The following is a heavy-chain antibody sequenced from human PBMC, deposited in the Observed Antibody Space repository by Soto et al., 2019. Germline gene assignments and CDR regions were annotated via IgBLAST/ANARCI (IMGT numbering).Heavy chain of an antibody. CDR1: GLTFRKYG. CDR2: ISYDGNKI. CDR3: AKDLWEFLNPPGYFDS. Sequence: QVQLVESGGGVVQPGTSLRLSCVASGLTFRKYGMHWVRQAPGKGLEWVALISYDGNKIYYADSVKGRFTISRDNSKSTLFLQMNSLRPEDTAVYYCAKDLWEFLNPPGYFDSWGQGTLVTVSS. V-gene: IGHV3-30*18. J-gene: IGHJ4*02. D-gene: IGHD3-10*01.